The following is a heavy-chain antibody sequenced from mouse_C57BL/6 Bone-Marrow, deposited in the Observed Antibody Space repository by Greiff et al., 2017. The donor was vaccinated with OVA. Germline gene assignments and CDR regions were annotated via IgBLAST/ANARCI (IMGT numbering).Heavy chain of an antibody. CDR1: GFTFSSYA. J-gene: IGHJ4*01. Sequence: EVQGVESGEGLVKPGGSLKLSCAASGFTFSSYAMSWVRQTPEKRLEWVAYISSGGDYIYYADTVKGRFNISREDARNTLYLQMSSLKSEDTAMYYCTRELSLSCPSYYAMDYWGQGTSVTGSS. D-gene: IGHD1-1*01. V-gene: IGHV5-9-1*02. CDR3: TRELSLSCPSYYAMDY. CDR2: ISSGGDYI.